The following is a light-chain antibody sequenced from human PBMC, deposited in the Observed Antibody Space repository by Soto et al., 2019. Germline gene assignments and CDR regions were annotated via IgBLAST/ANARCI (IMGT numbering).Light chain of an antibody. CDR1: QNIDSW. V-gene: IGKV1-5*03. CDR2: AAS. J-gene: IGKJ4*01. CDR3: QQYDGYPPT. Sequence: DIQMTQSPSTLSAFVGDRVTITCRASQNIDSWLAWYQHKPGKAPQVLIRAASILQSVVPSRFGGSGSGTDFTLTISSLQTDDFATYYCQQYDGYPPTFGGGTKVEIK.